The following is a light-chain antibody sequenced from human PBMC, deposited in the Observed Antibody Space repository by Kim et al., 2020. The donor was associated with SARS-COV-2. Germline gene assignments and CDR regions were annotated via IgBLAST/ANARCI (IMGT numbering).Light chain of an antibody. CDR1: KLGNKY. Sequence: VSPRQTATITCSVDKLGNKYTCWYQQKPGQSPVLVIYQDSKRPSGIPERFSGSNSGNTATLTISVTQAMDEADYYCQAWDSSTYVFGTGTKVTVL. CDR2: QDS. J-gene: IGLJ1*01. CDR3: QAWDSSTYV. V-gene: IGLV3-1*01.